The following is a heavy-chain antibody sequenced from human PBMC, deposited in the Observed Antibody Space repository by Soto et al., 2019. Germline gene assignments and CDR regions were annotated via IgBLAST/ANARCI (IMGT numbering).Heavy chain of an antibody. CDR1: GYTLSNYG. CDR2: ISLYSDGT. J-gene: IGHJ5*02. Sequence: QVQLVQSGGEVKRPGASVKVSCKTSGYTLSNYGITWVRQAPGQPLEWLGWISLYSDGTNYAQKFRGRVSMTTDTSTPTAYMELRSLRSDDTAVYYCARVVPGAEAWFGPWGQGTLVTVSS. CDR3: ARVVPGAEAWFGP. V-gene: IGHV1-18*01. D-gene: IGHD2-2*01.